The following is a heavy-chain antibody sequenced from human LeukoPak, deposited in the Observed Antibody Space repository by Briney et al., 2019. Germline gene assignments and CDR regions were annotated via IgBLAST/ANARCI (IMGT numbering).Heavy chain of an antibody. CDR1: GFTFSSYA. CDR3: AKTSQGHPPYYCSMDV. CDR2: IGGSGTST. V-gene: IGHV3-23*01. J-gene: IGHJ6*02. Sequence: GGSLRLPCAASGFTFSSYAMIWVRQAPGKGLEWVSAIGGSGTSTFYADSVKGRFTTSRDNSKNTLYLQMNSLRAEDTAVYYCAKTSQGHPPYYCSMDVWGQGTTVTVSS.